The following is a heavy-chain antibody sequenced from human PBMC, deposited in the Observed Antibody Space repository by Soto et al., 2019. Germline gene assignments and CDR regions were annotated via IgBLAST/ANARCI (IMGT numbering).Heavy chain of an antibody. Sequence: SETLSLTCTVSAGCIFSHYWGWIRQPPGKGLEYIGYIYYSGSTNYNPSLKSRVTISVDMSREQFSLKLTSVTAADTAVYYCARGHHLGGSTFDIWGHGTSVTVS. CDR1: AGCIFSHY. CDR2: IYYSGST. V-gene: IGHV4-59*11. J-gene: IGHJ3*02. CDR3: ARGHHLGGSTFDI. D-gene: IGHD3-16*01.